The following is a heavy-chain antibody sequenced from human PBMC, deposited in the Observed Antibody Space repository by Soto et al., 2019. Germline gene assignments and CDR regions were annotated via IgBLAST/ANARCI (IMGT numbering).Heavy chain of an antibody. CDR3: AKLLYGSVETGAFDI. CDR1: GFTFSSYA. D-gene: IGHD3-10*01. V-gene: IGHV3-23*01. Sequence: GSLRLSCAASGFTFSSYAMSWVRQAPGKGLEWVSAISGSGGSTYYADSVKGRVTISRDNSKNALYLQMNSLRAEDTAVYYCAKLLYGSVETGAFDIWGQGTLVTVSS. CDR2: ISGSGGST. J-gene: IGHJ3*02.